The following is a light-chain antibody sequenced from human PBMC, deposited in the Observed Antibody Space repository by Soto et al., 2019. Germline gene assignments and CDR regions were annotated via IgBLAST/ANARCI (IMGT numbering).Light chain of an antibody. CDR3: CSYAGSSTFLV. CDR1: SSDVGGYHF. J-gene: IGLJ2*01. CDR2: EVS. V-gene: IGLV2-23*02. Sequence: QSALTQPASVSGSPGQSITISCTGTSSDVGGYHFVSWYQQHPGKAPKLMISEVSKRPSGVSTRFSGSKSGNTASLTISGLQAEDEAYYYCCSYAGSSTFLVFGGGTKVTVL.